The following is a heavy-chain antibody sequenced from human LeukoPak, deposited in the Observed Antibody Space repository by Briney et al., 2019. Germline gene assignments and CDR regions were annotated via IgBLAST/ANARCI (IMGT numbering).Heavy chain of an antibody. CDR1: GFTFSSYS. CDR2: ISSSSSYI. J-gene: IGHJ5*02. Sequence: GGSLRLSCAASGFTFSSYSMNWVRQAPGKGLEWVSSISSSSSYIYYADSVKGRFTISRDNTKNTLYMQMKSVRAEDTGVCYCAQDHDDGDYVVWFDPWGQGTLVTVSS. V-gene: IGHV3-21*04. D-gene: IGHD4-17*01. CDR3: AQDHDDGDYVVWFDP.